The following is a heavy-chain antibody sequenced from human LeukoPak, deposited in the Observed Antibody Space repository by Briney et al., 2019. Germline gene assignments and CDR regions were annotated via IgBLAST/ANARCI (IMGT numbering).Heavy chain of an antibody. CDR1: GDSVSSNSAA. V-gene: IGHV6-1*01. J-gene: IGHJ4*02. D-gene: IGHD3-9*01. CDR2: TYYRSKWYN. Sequence: SQTLSLTCAISGDSVSSNSAAWNWIRQSPSRGLEWLGRTYYRSKWYNDYAVSVKSRITINPDTSKNQFSLKLSSVTAADTAVYYCARLDILTGYYKPPGYWGQGTLVTVSS. CDR3: ARLDILTGYYKPPGY.